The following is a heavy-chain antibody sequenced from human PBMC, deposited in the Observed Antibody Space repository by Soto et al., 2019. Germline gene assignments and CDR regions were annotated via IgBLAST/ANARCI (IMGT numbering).Heavy chain of an antibody. CDR3: ASYFYYDSSGYYLRY. Sequence: PGGALRLSCAASGFTFSRYWMSWVRQAPGKGLEWVANIKQDGSEKYYVDSVKGRFTISRDNAKNSLYLQMNSLRAEDTAVYYCASYFYYDSSGYYLRYWGQGTLVTVSS. V-gene: IGHV3-7*05. J-gene: IGHJ4*02. CDR1: GFTFSRYW. D-gene: IGHD3-22*01. CDR2: IKQDGSEK.